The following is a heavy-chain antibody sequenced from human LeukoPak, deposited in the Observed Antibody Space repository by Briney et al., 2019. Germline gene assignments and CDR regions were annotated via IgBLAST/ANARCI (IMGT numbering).Heavy chain of an antibody. J-gene: IGHJ6*04. D-gene: IGHD3-10*02. Sequence: PGGSLRLSCAASGFTFSSYEMNWVRQPPGKGLERVSYISSSGSTIYYADSLKGRFTISRDNAKNSLYLQMNSLRAEDTAVYYCAELGITMIGGVWGKGTTVTISS. V-gene: IGHV3-48*03. CDR3: AELGITMIGGV. CDR1: GFTFSSYE. CDR2: ISSSGSTI.